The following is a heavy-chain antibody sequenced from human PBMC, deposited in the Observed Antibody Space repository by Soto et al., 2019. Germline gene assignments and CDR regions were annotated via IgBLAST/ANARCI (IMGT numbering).Heavy chain of an antibody. CDR2: INSNSGGT. V-gene: IGHV1-2*02. Sequence: ASVKVSCKASGYTFTGYYMHWVRQAPGQGLEWMGWINSNSGGTNYAQKFQGRVTMTRDTSISTAYMELSRLRSDDTAVYYCARGITIFGVVKGYYYGMDVWGQGTTVTVSS. D-gene: IGHD3-3*01. CDR1: GYTFTGYY. J-gene: IGHJ6*02. CDR3: ARGITIFGVVKGYYYGMDV.